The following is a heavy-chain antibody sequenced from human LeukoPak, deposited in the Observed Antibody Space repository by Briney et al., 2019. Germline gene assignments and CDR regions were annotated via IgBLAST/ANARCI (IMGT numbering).Heavy chain of an antibody. CDR3: ARVSGDNSGYYPFDY. V-gene: IGHV3-30*04. CDR1: GFTFSSYA. D-gene: IGHD3-22*01. CDR2: ISYDGSNK. J-gene: IGHJ4*02. Sequence: GGSLRLSCAASGFTFSSYAMHWVRQAPGKGLEWVAVISYDGSNKYYADSVKGRFTISRDNSKNTLYLQMNSLRAEDTAVYYCARVSGDNSGYYPFDYWGQGTLVAVSS.